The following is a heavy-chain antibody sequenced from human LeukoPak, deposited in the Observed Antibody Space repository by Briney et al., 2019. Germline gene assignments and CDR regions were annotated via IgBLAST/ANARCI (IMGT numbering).Heavy chain of an antibody. Sequence: PGGSLRLSCAASGFTFSSYWMHWVRQAPGKGLVWVSRINSDGSSTNYADSVKGRFTISRDNAKNTLYLQMSSLRVEDTAMYYCARVRSGSSAGNYGMDVWGQGTTVTVSS. V-gene: IGHV3-74*01. CDR2: INSDGSST. D-gene: IGHD1-26*01. CDR3: ARVRSGSSAGNYGMDV. CDR1: GFTFSSYW. J-gene: IGHJ6*02.